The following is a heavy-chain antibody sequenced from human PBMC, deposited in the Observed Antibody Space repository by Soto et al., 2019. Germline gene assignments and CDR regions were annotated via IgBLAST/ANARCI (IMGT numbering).Heavy chain of an antibody. J-gene: IGHJ4*02. Sequence: SETLCFTCIFSVGSVSSGTYSWSWIRQPPGKGLEWIGYIYYSGSTNYNPSLKSRVTISVDTSKNQFSLQLSSVTAADTAVYYSARSRIVGANKEDFDYWGKGNLVSVS. CDR1: VGSVSSGTYS. CDR2: IYYSGST. V-gene: IGHV4-61*01. D-gene: IGHD1-26*01. CDR3: ARSRIVGANKEDFDY.